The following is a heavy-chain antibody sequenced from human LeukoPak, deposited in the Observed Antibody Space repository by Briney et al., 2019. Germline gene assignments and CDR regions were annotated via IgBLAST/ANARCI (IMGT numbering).Heavy chain of an antibody. CDR3: ARLYSSSLGRVFDY. CDR2: IYYSGST. V-gene: IGHV4-59*01. Sequence: SETLSLTCTVSGASISSYFWSWIRQPPGKGPEWIGYIYYSGSTNYNPSLKSRITISVATSKNQFSLNLSSVTAADTAVYYCARLYSSSLGRVFDYWGQGTLVTVSS. D-gene: IGHD6-13*01. CDR1: GASISSYF. J-gene: IGHJ4*02.